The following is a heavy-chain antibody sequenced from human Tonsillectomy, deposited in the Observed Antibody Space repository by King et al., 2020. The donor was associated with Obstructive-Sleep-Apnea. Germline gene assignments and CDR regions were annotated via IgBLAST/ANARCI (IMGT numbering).Heavy chain of an antibody. CDR1: GFIFSCYA. J-gene: IGHJ4*02. CDR3: ARDRNDYGDH. Sequence: HVQLVESGGGVVQPGRSLRLACAASGFIFSCYAFHLVRQAPGKGLEWVAVISYDGSRKYFADSVKGRFTISRDNSKNTVYLQMSSLRAEDTGVYYCARDRNDYGDHWGQGTLVTVSS. CDR2: ISYDGSRK. V-gene: IGHV3-30*15.